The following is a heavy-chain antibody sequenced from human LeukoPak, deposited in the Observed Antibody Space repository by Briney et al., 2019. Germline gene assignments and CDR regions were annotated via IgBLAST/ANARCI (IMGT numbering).Heavy chain of an antibody. CDR3: ARDGISDADAFDI. J-gene: IGHJ3*02. D-gene: IGHD1-14*01. CDR1: GGSISSYY. CDR2: IYYSGST. Sequence: PSETLSLTCTVSGGSISSYYWSWIRQPPGKGLEWNGYIYYSGSTNYNPSLKSRVTISVDTSKNQFSLKLSSVTAADTAVYYCARDGISDADAFDIWGQGTMVTVSS. V-gene: IGHV4-59*01.